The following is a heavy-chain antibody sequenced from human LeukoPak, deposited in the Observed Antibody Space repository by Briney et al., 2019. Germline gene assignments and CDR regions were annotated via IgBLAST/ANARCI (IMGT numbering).Heavy chain of an antibody. V-gene: IGHV3-48*01. D-gene: IGHD6-13*01. CDR3: ASTSSSWAQPFDY. Sequence: GGSLRLSCVASGVTFSSHSMNWVRQAPGTGLEWVSFISSSSNTIYYADSVKGRFTISRDNSKNTLYLQMNSLRAEDTAVYYCASTSSSWAQPFDYWGQGTLVTVSS. CDR2: ISSSSNTI. CDR1: GVTFSSHS. J-gene: IGHJ4*02.